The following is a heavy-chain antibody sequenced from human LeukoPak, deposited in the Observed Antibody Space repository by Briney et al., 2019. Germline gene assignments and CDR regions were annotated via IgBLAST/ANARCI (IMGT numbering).Heavy chain of an antibody. Sequence: AASVKVSCKASGGTFSSYAISWVRQAPGQGLEWMGRIIPILGIANYAQKFQGRVTITADKSTSTAYMELSSLRSEDTAVYYCASSGYDYSLGDYYFGYWGQGTLVTVSS. V-gene: IGHV1-69*04. CDR2: IIPILGIA. D-gene: IGHD5-12*01. CDR1: GGTFSSYA. J-gene: IGHJ4*02. CDR3: ASSGYDYSLGDYYFGY.